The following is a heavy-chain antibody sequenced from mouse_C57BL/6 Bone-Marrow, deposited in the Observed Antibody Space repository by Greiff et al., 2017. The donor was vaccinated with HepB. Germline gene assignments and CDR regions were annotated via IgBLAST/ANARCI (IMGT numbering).Heavy chain of an antibody. CDR2: IYPGDGDT. D-gene: IGHD2-12*01. CDR1: GYAFSSSW. V-gene: IGHV1-82*01. J-gene: IGHJ4*01. CDR3: ARSYYSCMDY. Sequence: QVQLQQSGPELVKPGASVKISCKASGYAFSSSWMNWVKQRPGKGLEWIGRIYPGDGDTNYNGKFKGKATLTADKSSSTAYMQLSSLTSEDSAVYFCARSYYSCMDYWGQGTSVTVSS.